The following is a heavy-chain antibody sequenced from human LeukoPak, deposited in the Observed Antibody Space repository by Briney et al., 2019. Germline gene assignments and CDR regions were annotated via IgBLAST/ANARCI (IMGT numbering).Heavy chain of an antibody. V-gene: IGHV4-34*01. CDR1: GGSFSGYY. J-gene: IGHJ5*02. Sequence: SETLSLTCAVYGGSFSGYYWSWIRQPPGKGLEWIGEINHSGSTNYKPSLKSRVTISVDTSKNQFSLKLSSVTAADTAVYYCARRARYYDILTGYRGYNWFDPWGQGTLVTVSS. CDR2: INHSGST. D-gene: IGHD3-9*01. CDR3: ARRARYYDILTGYRGYNWFDP.